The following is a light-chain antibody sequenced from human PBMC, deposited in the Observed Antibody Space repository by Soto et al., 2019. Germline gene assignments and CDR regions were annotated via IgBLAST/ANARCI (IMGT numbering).Light chain of an antibody. J-gene: IGKJ1*01. CDR3: QQYNTEWT. CDR1: QSISSW. CDR2: DAS. Sequence: DMQMTQSPSTLSASVGDRVTITCRASQSISSWLAWYQQKPGKAPNLLIYDASSLESGVPSRFSGSGSGTEFTLTISSLQPDDLATYYCQQYNTEWTFGQGTKV. V-gene: IGKV1-5*01.